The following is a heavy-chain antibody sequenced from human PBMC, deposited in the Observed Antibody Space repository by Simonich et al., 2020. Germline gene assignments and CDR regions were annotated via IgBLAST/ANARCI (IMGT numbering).Heavy chain of an antibody. CDR3: ARDLGSSYYFDY. CDR2: ISYDGSNK. CDR1: GFTFSSYA. Sequence: GGGVVQPGRSLRLSCAASGFTFSSYAMHWVRPAPGKGLEWVAVISYDGSNKYYADSVKGRFTISSDNSKNTLYLQMNSLRAEDTAVYYCARDLGSSYYFDYWGQGTLVTVSS. V-gene: IGHV3-30*07. J-gene: IGHJ4*02. D-gene: IGHD6-6*01.